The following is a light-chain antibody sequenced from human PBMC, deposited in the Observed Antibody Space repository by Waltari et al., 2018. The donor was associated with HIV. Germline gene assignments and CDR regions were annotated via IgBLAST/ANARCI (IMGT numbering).Light chain of an antibody. CDR2: DAS. Sequence: QSPSSLSASIGDRVTITCRASQGVRNALAWYQQKPGRPPKLLIYDASTLESGVPSRFSGSLSGTDFNLTISNLQPEDSATYYCQQFRSYPRTFGQGATLEIK. CDR1: QGVRNA. J-gene: IGKJ2*01. V-gene: IGKV1-13*02. CDR3: QQFRSYPRT.